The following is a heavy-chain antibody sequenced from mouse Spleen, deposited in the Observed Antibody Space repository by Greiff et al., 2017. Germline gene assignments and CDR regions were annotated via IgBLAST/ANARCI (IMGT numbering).Heavy chain of an antibody. J-gene: IGHJ3*01. V-gene: IGHV14-1*01. CDR2: IDPEDGDT. D-gene: IGHD2-3*01. CDR3: TFYDGYYLFAY. Sequence: EVQLQQSGAELVRPGASVKLSCTASGFNIKDYYMHWVKQRPEQGLEWIGRIDPEDGDTEYAPKFQGKATTTADTSSNTAYLQLSSLTSEDTAVYYCTFYDGYYLFAYWGQGTLVTVSA. CDR1: GFNIKDYY.